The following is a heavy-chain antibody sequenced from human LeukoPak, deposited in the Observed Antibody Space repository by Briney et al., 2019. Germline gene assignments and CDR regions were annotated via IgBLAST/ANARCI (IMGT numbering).Heavy chain of an antibody. D-gene: IGHD5-18*01. Sequence: VGCLRLSCAAPGFTVSSNYMSWVRQAPGKGLEWVSVLYSGGNTYYADSVKRRFTISRDNAKNLLYVQMNSLRAEDTAVYYCARDRGYSTFDIWGQGTMVTVSS. CDR3: ARDRGYSTFDI. V-gene: IGHV3-53*01. CDR2: LYSGGNT. CDR1: GFTVSSNY. J-gene: IGHJ3*02.